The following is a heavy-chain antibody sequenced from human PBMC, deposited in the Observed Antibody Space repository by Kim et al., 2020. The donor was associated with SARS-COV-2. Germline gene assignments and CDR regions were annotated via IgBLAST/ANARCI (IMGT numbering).Heavy chain of an antibody. J-gene: IGHJ3*02. CDR3: AKVGAPLWFGESGAFDI. D-gene: IGHD3-10*01. V-gene: IGHV3-9*01. Sequence: VKGRFTISRDNAKNSLYLQMNSLRAEDTALYYCAKVGAPLWFGESGAFDIWGQGTMVTVSS.